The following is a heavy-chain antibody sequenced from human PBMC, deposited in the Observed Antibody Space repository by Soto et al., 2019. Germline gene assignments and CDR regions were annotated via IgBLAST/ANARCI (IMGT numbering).Heavy chain of an antibody. D-gene: IGHD3-10*01. CDR2: IIPMVGMS. CDR3: ATSYGSGSRPFDS. V-gene: IGHV1-69*02. CDR1: GDTFNFYT. J-gene: IGHJ4*02. Sequence: QVQLVQSGAEVKKPGSSVKVSCKASGDTFNFYTFSWVRQAPGQGLEWMGRIIPMVGMSNYAQKFQGRVTIIADRSTKTTCMQLSSLRSEDTALYYCATSYGSGSRPFDSWGQGTPVTVSS.